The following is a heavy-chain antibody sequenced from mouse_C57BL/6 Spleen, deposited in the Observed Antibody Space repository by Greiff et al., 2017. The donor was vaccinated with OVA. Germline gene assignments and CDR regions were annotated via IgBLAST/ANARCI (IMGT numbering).Heavy chain of an antibody. J-gene: IGHJ2*01. Sequence: VQLVESGAELVRPGASVKLSCKASGYTFTDYYINWVKQRPGQGLEWIARIYPGSGNTYYNEKFKGKATLTAEKSSSTAYMQLSSLTSEDSAVYFCARDSSGYLYFDYWGQGTTLTVSS. CDR2: IYPGSGNT. CDR1: GYTFTDYY. CDR3: ARDSSGYLYFDY. V-gene: IGHV1-76*01. D-gene: IGHD3-2*02.